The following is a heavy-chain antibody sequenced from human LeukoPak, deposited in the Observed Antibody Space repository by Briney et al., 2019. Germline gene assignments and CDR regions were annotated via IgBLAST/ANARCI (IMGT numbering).Heavy chain of an antibody. CDR2: INHSGST. CDR3: ARGRPRTFDI. V-gene: IGHV4-34*01. J-gene: IGHJ3*02. Sequence: NPSETLSLTCAVYGGSVSGYYWSWIRQPPGKGLEWIGEINHSGSTNYNPSLKSRVTISVDTSKNQFSLKLSSVTAADTAVYYCARGRPRTFDIWGQGTMVTVSS. D-gene: IGHD6-6*01. CDR1: GGSVSGYY.